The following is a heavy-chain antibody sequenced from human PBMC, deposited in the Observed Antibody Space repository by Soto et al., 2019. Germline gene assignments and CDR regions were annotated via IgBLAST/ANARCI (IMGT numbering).Heavy chain of an antibody. D-gene: IGHD3-22*01. CDR2: ISAYNGNT. Sequence: ASVKVSCKASGDTFTSYGISWVRQAPGQGLEWMGWISAYNGNTNYAQKLQGRVTMTTDTSTSTAYMELRSLRSDDTAVYYCARAAYYYESSGYYPGDYWGQGTLVTVSS. CDR1: GDTFTSYG. CDR3: ARAAYYYESSGYYPGDY. J-gene: IGHJ4*02. V-gene: IGHV1-18*01.